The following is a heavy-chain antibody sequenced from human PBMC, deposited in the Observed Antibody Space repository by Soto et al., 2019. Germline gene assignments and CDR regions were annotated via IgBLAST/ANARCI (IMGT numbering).Heavy chain of an antibody. V-gene: IGHV1-69*12. CDR2: IIPLFRTP. Sequence: QVQLVQSGAEMKEPGSSVKVSCKTSGGTFSSSAISWLRQAPGQGLEWMGGIIPLFRTPDYAQKFQGRVTIAADESTSTAYMELSSLRSEDTAVYYCARDNDRLQLGGNYSYVLEVWGQGNTITVSS. J-gene: IGHJ6*02. CDR1: GGTFSSSA. CDR3: ARDNDRLQLGGNYSYVLEV. D-gene: IGHD4-4*01.